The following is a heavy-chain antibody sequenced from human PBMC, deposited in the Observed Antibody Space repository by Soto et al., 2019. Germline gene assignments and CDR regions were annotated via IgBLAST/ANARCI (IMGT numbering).Heavy chain of an antibody. Sequence: EVQLLESGGGLEQPGGSLRLSCAASGVTFTNFAMNWVRQAPGKGLEWVAGISHSGSSTYYADSVKGRFTVSRDNSMDTLYLQLNSLRADDTAVYYCAKGSWVHHGSEGGNWLDPWGQGTLVTVSS. CDR3: AKGSWVHHGSEGGNWLDP. D-gene: IGHD3-10*01. CDR1: GVTFTNFA. CDR2: ISHSGSST. V-gene: IGHV3-23*01. J-gene: IGHJ5*02.